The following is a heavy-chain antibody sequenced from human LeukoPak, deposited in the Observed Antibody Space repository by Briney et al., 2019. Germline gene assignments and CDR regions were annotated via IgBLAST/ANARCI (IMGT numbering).Heavy chain of an antibody. CDR2: IYLDGSRA. J-gene: IGHJ6*03. CDR3: ARTIWFGELYMDV. D-gene: IGHD3-10*01. CDR1: GFTFTNYW. V-gene: IGHV3-7*01. Sequence: PGGSLRLSCAVSGFTFTNYWMSWARQSPGKGLEWVANIYLDGSRAYYVDSVKGRFTISRDNAKNSLYLQMNSLRAEDTAVYYCARTIWFGELYMDVWGKGTTVTVSS.